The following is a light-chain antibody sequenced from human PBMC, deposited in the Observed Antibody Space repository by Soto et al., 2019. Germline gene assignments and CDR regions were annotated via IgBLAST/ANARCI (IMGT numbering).Light chain of an antibody. CDR1: QSVSSY. V-gene: IGKV3-11*01. CDR2: DAS. Sequence: EIVLTQSPATLSLSPGERATLSCRASQSVSSYLAWYQQKPGQAPRLLIYDASNSATGIPAKFSGSGSGTDFTLTISSLVPEDFAVYSCQQRSNWPLTFGGGTKVEIK. J-gene: IGKJ4*01. CDR3: QQRSNWPLT.